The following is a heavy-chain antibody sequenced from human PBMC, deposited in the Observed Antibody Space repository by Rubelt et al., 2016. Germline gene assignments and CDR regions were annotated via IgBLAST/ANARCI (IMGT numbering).Heavy chain of an antibody. CDR1: GYTLTELS. CDR3: ATRSLWFGEIDRYFDY. V-gene: IGHV1-24*01. Sequence: QVRLVQSGAEVKKPGASVKVSCKVSGYTLTELSMHWVRQAPGKGLEWMGGFDPEDGETISAQKFQGRVTMTEDTSTDTAYMELSRLRSEDTAVYYCATRSLWFGEIDRYFDYWGQGTLVTVSS. J-gene: IGHJ4*02. D-gene: IGHD3-10*01. CDR2: FDPEDGET.